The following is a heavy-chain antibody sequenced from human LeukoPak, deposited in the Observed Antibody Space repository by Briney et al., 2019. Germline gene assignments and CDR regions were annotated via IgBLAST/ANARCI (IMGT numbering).Heavy chain of an antibody. Sequence: PGGSLRLSCAASGFTFSSYWMSWVRQAPGKGLEWVANIKQDGSEKYYVDSVKGRFTISRDNAKRSLYLQMNSLRAEDTAVYYCARGLWGVAGRGDAFDIWGQGTMVTVSS. D-gene: IGHD6-19*01. CDR2: IKQDGSEK. V-gene: IGHV3-7*01. J-gene: IGHJ3*02. CDR3: ARGLWGVAGRGDAFDI. CDR1: GFTFSSYW.